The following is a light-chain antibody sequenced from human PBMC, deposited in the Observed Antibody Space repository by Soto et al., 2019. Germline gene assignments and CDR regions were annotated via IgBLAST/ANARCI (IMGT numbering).Light chain of an antibody. CDR2: DAS. J-gene: IGKJ1*01. CDR3: QLYGASPKT. Sequence: EIVLTQSPGTLSLSPGERATLSCRASQTVSTNYLAWYQQKPGQAPRLLIFDASTRATGIPDRFIGSGSGTDFTLTISRLEPEDFAVYYCQLYGASPKTFGQGTKVEIK. CDR1: QTVSTNY. V-gene: IGKV3-20*01.